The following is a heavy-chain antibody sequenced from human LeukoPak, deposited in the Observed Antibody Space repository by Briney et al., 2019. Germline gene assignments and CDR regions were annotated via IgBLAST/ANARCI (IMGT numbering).Heavy chain of an antibody. J-gene: IGHJ6*03. Sequence: GESLKISCRGSGYSFTSYWIGWVRQMPGKGLEWMGIIYPGDSDTRYSPSFQGQVTISADKSISTAYLQWSSLKASDTAMYYCARLWEWLDLDYYYYYYMDVWAKGPRSPSP. CDR2: IYPGDSDT. V-gene: IGHV5-51*01. CDR1: GYSFTSYW. D-gene: IGHD3-3*01. CDR3: ARLWEWLDLDYYYYYYMDV.